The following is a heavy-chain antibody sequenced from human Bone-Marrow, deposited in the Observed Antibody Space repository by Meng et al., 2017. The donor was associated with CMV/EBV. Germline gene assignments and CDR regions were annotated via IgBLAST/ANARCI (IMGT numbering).Heavy chain of an antibody. Sequence: GESLKTSCTAAGFTCSQAWMSWLRQTPGKGLEWGGRIKSKSAGGTTDYAEPAKGSFTISRNDSANTLYLQMSSLTREETAVYYCGEWQWLVRGQGTQVTVAS. CDR3: GEWQWLV. CDR1: GFTCSQAW. J-gene: IGHJ4*02. V-gene: IGHV3-15*01. CDR2: IKSKSAGGTT. D-gene: IGHD6-19*01.